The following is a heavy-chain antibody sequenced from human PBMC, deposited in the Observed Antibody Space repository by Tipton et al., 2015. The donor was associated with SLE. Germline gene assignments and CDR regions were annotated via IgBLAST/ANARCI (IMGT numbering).Heavy chain of an antibody. CDR1: GGSISSGGYY. D-gene: IGHD5-24*01. V-gene: IGHV4-30-2*01. CDR2: IYHSGST. CDR3: GRARVGMGYVFDV. Sequence: TLSLTCTVSGGSISSGGYYWSWIRQPPGKGLEWIGYIYHSGSTYYNPSLKSRVTISLDKSKNQYSLKLSSVTAADTALYYCGRARVGMGYVFDVWGQGTMVTVSS. J-gene: IGHJ3*01.